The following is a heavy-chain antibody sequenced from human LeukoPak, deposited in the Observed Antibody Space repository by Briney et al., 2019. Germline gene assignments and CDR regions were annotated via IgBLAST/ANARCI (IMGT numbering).Heavy chain of an antibody. CDR2: TYYRSKWYY. CDR3: SLARSEYHYGMDV. CDR1: GDSVSSISVA. Sequence: SQTLSLTCAISGDSVSSISVAWNWIRQSPSRGLEWLGRTYYRSKWYYEYAISVKSRINISPDTSKNQFSLQLTSVTPEDTAVYYCSLARSEYHYGMDVWGQGTTVTVSS. V-gene: IGHV6-1*01. J-gene: IGHJ6*02.